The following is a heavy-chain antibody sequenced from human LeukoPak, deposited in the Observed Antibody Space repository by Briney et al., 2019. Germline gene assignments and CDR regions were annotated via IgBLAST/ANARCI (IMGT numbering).Heavy chain of an antibody. D-gene: IGHD6-13*01. Sequence: GESLKISCKGSGYSFTSYWIGWVRQMPGKGLEWMGIIYPGDSDTRYSPSFQGQVTISADKSISTAYLQWSSLKASDTAMYYCARLRPTPSIAAAGTRPYYFDYWGQGTLVTVSS. CDR1: GYSFTSYW. J-gene: IGHJ4*02. V-gene: IGHV5-51*01. CDR3: ARLRPTPSIAAAGTRPYYFDY. CDR2: IYPGDSDT.